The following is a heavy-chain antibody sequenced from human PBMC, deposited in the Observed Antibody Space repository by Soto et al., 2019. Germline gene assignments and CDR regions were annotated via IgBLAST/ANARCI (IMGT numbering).Heavy chain of an antibody. J-gene: IGHJ3*02. CDR3: ARDSDCSGGSCSNDAFDI. V-gene: IGHV3-9*01. CDR2: ISWNSGSI. D-gene: IGHD2-15*01. Sequence: GGSLRLSCAASGFTFDDYAMHWVRQAPGKGLEWVSGISWNSGSIGYADSVKGRFTISRDNAKNSLYLQMNSLRAEDTALYYCARDSDCSGGSCSNDAFDIWGQGTMVTVSS. CDR1: GFTFDDYA.